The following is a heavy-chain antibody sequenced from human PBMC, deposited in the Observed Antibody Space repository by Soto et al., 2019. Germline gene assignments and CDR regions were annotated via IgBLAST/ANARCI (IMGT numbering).Heavy chain of an antibody. Sequence: EVQLVESGGGLVKPGGSLRRSCAASGFTFSGHTINWVRQAPGKGLEWVSSVSSSSSYIYYADSVKGRFTVSRDNAEKSLYLQMNSLRAEDTAIYYCARCMGFDGSGYAGFDSWGQGTRGTVSA. J-gene: IGHJ4*02. CDR2: VSSSSSYI. D-gene: IGHD3-10*01. CDR3: ARCMGFDGSGYAGFDS. V-gene: IGHV3-21*01. CDR1: GFTFSGHT.